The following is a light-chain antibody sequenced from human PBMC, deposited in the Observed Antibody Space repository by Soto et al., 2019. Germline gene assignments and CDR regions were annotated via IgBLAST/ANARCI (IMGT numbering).Light chain of an antibody. CDR2: DAS. Sequence: IVLTQSPGTLSLSPGERGTLSCRASQHIASSYLAWYQQRPGQAPRLLMYDASHRAAGIPARFSGSGSGTDFTLTITSLEPEDVAVYYCQQRYNWPLTFGAGTRVEI. V-gene: IGKV3-11*01. CDR3: QQRYNWPLT. J-gene: IGKJ4*01. CDR1: QHIASSY.